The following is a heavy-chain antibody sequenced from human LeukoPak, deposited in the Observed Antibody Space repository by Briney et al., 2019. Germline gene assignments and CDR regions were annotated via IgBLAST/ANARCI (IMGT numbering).Heavy chain of an antibody. V-gene: IGHV4-39*01. CDR1: GGSISSSSYY. CDR2: IYYSGST. CDR3: ARHGYSGYSYYFDY. Sequence: SETLSLTCTVSGGSISSSSYYWGWIRQPPGKGLEWIGSIYYSGSTYYNPSLKSRVTISVDTSKNQFSLKLSSVTATDTAVYYCARHGYSGYSYYFDYWGQGTLVTVSS. D-gene: IGHD5-12*01. J-gene: IGHJ4*02.